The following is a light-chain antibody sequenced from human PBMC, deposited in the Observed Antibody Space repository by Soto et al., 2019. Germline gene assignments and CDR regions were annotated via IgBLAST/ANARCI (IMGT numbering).Light chain of an antibody. J-gene: IGLJ1*01. V-gene: IGLV2-8*01. CDR2: EVN. Sequence: QSVLTQPPSASGSPGQSVSISCSGGSSDVGGSKYVSWYQVKPGKAPKLIIYEVNRRTEGAPYRFSGSKSGNTASLTVSGLQAEDEGHYYCFSYADTNNLVFGSGTKLTVL. CDR1: SSDVGGSKY. CDR3: FSYADTNNLV.